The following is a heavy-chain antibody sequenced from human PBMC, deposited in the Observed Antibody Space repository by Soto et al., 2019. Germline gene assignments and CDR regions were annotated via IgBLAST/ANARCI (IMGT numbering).Heavy chain of an antibody. J-gene: IGHJ4*02. CDR2: ISGTGSGT. CDR3: AKPRSPLAPNVL. CDR1: GFTFGSYV. V-gene: IGHV3-23*01. Sequence: GGSLRLSCAASGFTFGSYVMRWVRQAPGLGLEWVSSISGTGSGTYYADSVKGRFTVSRDNSKNTLFLQMDSLRAEDTAVYYCAKPRSPLAPNVLWGQGTLVTVSS.